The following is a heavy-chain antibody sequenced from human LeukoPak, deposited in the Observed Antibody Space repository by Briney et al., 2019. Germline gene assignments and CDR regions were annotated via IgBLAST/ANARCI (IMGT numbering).Heavy chain of an antibody. CDR1: GFTFSTYA. J-gene: IGHJ6*03. CDR2: ISSSGTYI. V-gene: IGHV3-21*01. CDR3: ARDPYSGNYGDYYYYYMDV. Sequence: GGSLRLSCATSGFTFSTYAMNWVRQAPGKGLEWVSSISSSGTYIHYEDSVKGRFTISRDNAKSSLYLQMNSLRDEDTAVYYCARDPYSGNYGDYYYYYMDVWGKGTTVTISS. D-gene: IGHD1-26*01.